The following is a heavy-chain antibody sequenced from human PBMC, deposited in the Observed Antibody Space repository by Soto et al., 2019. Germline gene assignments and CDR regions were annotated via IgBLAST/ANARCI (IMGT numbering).Heavy chain of an antibody. CDR3: ARERSSGWFDAFDI. CDR2: IWYDGSNK. CDR1: GFTFSSYG. V-gene: IGHV3-33*01. J-gene: IGHJ3*02. Sequence: QVQLVESGGGVVQPGRSLRLSCAASGFTFSSYGMHWVRQAPGKGLEWVAVIWYDGSNKHYADSVKGRFTISRDNSKNPLYLQMNSLRAEDTAVYYCARERSSGWFDAFDIWGQGTMVTVSS. D-gene: IGHD6-19*01.